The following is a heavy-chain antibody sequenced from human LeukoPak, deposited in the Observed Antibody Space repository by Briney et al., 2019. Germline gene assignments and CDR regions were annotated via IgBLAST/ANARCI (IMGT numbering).Heavy chain of an antibody. CDR3: AIGDSLGELSSSFEY. CDR1: GFTFSNYA. V-gene: IGHV3-30*04. Sequence: GGSPRLSCAASGFTFSNYAMHWVRQAPDKGLEWVAVVSYDGSNKYYADSVKGRFTVSRDNSKNTLYLQMNSLRAEDTAVYYCAIGDSLGELSSSFEYWGQGTLVTVSS. J-gene: IGHJ4*02. CDR2: VSYDGSNK. D-gene: IGHD3-16*02.